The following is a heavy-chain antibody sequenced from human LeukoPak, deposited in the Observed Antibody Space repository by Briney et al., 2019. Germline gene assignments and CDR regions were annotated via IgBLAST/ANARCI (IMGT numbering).Heavy chain of an antibody. CDR2: IYPIGTT. Sequence: WIALIYPIGTTTYNPSLNTRVTMSVDTSKNQFSLKLSSVTAADTAVYYCARKGFGAFDIWGQGTMVTVSS. D-gene: IGHD3-10*01. V-gene: IGHV4-4*07. J-gene: IGHJ3*02. CDR3: ARKGFGAFDI.